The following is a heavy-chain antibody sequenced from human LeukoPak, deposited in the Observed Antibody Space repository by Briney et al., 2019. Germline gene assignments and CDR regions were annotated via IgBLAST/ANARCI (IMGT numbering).Heavy chain of an antibody. J-gene: IGHJ4*02. Sequence: GGSLRLSCATSGLTFGVYYMSWIRQAPGKGPEWLSYISSSSSTIYYADSVKGRFTISRDNAKNSLYLQMNSLRAEDTAVYYCARPHLGITIFDYWGQGTLVTVSS. CDR1: GLTFGVYY. CDR2: ISSSSSTI. V-gene: IGHV3-11*01. D-gene: IGHD3-3*01. CDR3: ARPHLGITIFDY.